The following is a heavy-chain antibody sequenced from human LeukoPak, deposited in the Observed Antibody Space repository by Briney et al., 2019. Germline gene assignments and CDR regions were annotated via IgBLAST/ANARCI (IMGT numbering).Heavy chain of an antibody. V-gene: IGHV3-21*01. J-gene: IGHJ3*02. CDR2: ISSSSSYI. CDR1: GFTFSSYS. CDR3: ARAYDILTDYYTPDAFDI. D-gene: IGHD3-9*01. Sequence: NPGGSLRLSCAASGFTFSSYSMNWVRQAPGKGLEWVSSISSSSSYIYYTDSVKGRFTISRDNVENSLYLQMNSLRAEDTAVYYCARAYDILTDYYTPDAFDIWGQGTMVTVSS.